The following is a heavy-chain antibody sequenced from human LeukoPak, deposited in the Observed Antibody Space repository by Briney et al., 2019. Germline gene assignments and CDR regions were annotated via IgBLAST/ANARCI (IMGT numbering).Heavy chain of an antibody. Sequence: ASVKVSRKASGYTFTCYGISWVRQAPRQGLEWMGWISAYNGNTNYAQKLQGRVTMTTDTSTSTAYMELRSLRSDDTAVYHCARFWSYSGSYLAPDGFGYWGQGTLVTVSS. CDR2: ISAYNGNT. J-gene: IGHJ4*02. V-gene: IGHV1-18*01. CDR1: GYTFTCYG. CDR3: ARFWSYSGSYLAPDGFGY. D-gene: IGHD1-26*01.